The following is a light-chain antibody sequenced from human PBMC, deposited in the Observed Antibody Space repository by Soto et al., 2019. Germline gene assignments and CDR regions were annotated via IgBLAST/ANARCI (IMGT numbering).Light chain of an antibody. Sequence: EIVMTQSPATLSASPGERATLSCRASQSVRSNLAWYQQKPGQAPRFLIYGASTRATGIPSRFSGSGSGTNFALAISSLQSEDFAVYFCQQYAYWPETFGQGTKVDI. V-gene: IGKV3-15*01. CDR2: GAS. J-gene: IGKJ1*01. CDR3: QQYAYWPET. CDR1: QSVRSN.